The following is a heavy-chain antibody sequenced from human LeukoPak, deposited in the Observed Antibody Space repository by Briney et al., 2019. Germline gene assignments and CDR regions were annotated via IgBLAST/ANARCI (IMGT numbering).Heavy chain of an antibody. Sequence: GGSLRLSCAASGFTFSSYPMHWVRQAPGKGLEWVAVISYDGSEKHYADPVKGRFTISRDNSKNTLYLQMNGLRAEDTAVYYCARDLPYYYDSSGSLDYWGQGTLVTVSS. D-gene: IGHD3-22*01. J-gene: IGHJ4*02. CDR3: ARDLPYYYDSSGSLDY. CDR2: ISYDGSEK. CDR1: GFTFSSYP. V-gene: IGHV3-30-3*01.